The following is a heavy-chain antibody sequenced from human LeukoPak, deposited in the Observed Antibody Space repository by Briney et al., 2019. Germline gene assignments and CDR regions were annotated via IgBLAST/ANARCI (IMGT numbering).Heavy chain of an antibody. J-gene: IGHJ5*02. D-gene: IGHD3-10*02. CDR3: ACRMFASNWFQP. CDR1: GYSFIDYW. CDR2: IYPGDSRT. Sequence: GDSLKISCQGSGYSFIDYWIGWVRQMPGKGLEWMAVIYPGDSRTRYNPSFQGQVTISADKSINTAHLEWNSLKASDTALYYCACRMFASNWFQPWGQGTLVTVSS. V-gene: IGHV5-51*01.